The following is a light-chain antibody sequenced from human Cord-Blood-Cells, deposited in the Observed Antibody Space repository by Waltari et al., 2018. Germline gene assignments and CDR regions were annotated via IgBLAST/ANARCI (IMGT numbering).Light chain of an antibody. J-gene: IGLJ1*01. CDR1: SSNIGAGYD. V-gene: IGLV1-40*01. Sequence: QSVLTQPPSVSGAPGQRVTISCTGSSSNIGAGYDVHWYQQLPGTAPKLLTYGNSNRPSGVPDRFSGSKSCTSASLAITGLQAEDEADYYCQSYDSSLSAFFGTGTKVTVL. CDR2: GNS. CDR3: QSYDSSLSAF.